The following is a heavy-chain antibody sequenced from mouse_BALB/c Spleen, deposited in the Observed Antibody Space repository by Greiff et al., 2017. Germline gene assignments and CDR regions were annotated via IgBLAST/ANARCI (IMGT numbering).Heavy chain of an antibody. D-gene: IGHD2-1*01. CDR3: AREGGNYGADYYAMDY. CDR2: ISDGGSYT. CDR1: GFTFSDYY. V-gene: IGHV5-4*02. Sequence: EVKLVESGGGLVKPGGSLKLSCAASGFTFSDYYMYWVRQTPEKRLEWVATISDGGSYTYYPDSVKGRFTISRDNAKNNLYLQMSSLKSEDTAMYYCAREGGNYGADYYAMDYWGQGTSVTVSS. J-gene: IGHJ4*01.